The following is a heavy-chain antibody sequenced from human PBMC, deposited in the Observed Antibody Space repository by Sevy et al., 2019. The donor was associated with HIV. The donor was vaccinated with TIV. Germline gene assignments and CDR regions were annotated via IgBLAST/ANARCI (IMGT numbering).Heavy chain of an antibody. CDR1: GFTFSGYA. J-gene: IGHJ6*02. CDR2: INGKGRST. D-gene: IGHD2-2*01. V-gene: IGHV3-23*01. Sequence: GESLKISCAASGFTFSGYAMNWVRQAPGKGLEWVSAINGKGRSTHYADSVEGRFTIPRDNSKNTLYLQMNSLRAEDTAVYYCAKTINSGGGVVPAANYYYYGLDVWGQGTTVTFSS. CDR3: AKTINSGGGVVPAANYYYYGLDV.